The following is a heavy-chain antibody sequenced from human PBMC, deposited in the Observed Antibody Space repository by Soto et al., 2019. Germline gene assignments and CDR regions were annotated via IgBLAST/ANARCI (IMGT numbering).Heavy chain of an antibody. CDR3: TKDSGYDSTD. J-gene: IGHJ4*02. V-gene: IGHV3-23*01. CDR2: FSGGGNNT. Sequence: EVQLLESGGDVIQPGGSLRLSCVASGFTFATSGMSWVRQAPGKGLEWISGFSGGGNNTDIKYADSLKGRFTISRDNSKSTLYLEMHDLRVEDTARYYCTKDSGYDSTDWGLGTLVTVSS. CDR1: GFTFATSG. D-gene: IGHD3-9*01.